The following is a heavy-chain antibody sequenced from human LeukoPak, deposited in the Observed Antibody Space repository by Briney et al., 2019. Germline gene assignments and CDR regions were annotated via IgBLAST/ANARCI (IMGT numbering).Heavy chain of an antibody. CDR1: GGTFSSYA. V-gene: IGHV1-69*05. CDR2: IIPIFGTA. J-gene: IGHJ5*02. CDR3: ARDRSGSNRWFDP. Sequence: AASVKVSCKASGGTFSSYAISGVRQAPGQGLEWMGGIIPIFGTANYAQKFQGRVTITTDESTSTAYMELSSLRSEDTAVCYCARDRSGSNRWFDPWGQGTLVTVSS. D-gene: IGHD2-15*01.